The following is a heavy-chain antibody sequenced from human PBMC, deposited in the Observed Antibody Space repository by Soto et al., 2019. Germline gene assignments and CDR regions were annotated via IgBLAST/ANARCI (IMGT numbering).Heavy chain of an antibody. Sequence: GGSLRLSCAASGFTFSSYGMHWVRQAPGKGLEWVAVISYDGSNKYYADSVKGRFTISRDNSENTLYLQMNSLRAEDTAVYYCAKDISDAASWFDPWGQGTLVTVSS. V-gene: IGHV3-30*18. CDR1: GFTFSSYG. J-gene: IGHJ5*02. CDR2: ISYDGSNK. D-gene: IGHD3-10*01. CDR3: AKDISDAASWFDP.